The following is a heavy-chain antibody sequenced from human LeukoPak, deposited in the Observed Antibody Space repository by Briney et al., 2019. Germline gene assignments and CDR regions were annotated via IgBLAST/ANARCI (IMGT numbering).Heavy chain of an antibody. D-gene: IGHD3-22*01. V-gene: IGHV3-7*01. J-gene: IGHJ4*02. CDR2: IKQDGSEK. CDR3: ARDVTYYYDSSGYFDS. Sequence: GGSLRLSCVASGFTFSSYWMSWVRQAPGKGLEWVANIKQDGSEKYYVDSVKGRFTISRDNAKNSLYLQMNSLRAEDTAVYYCARDVTYYYDSSGYFDSWGQGTLVTVSS. CDR1: GFTFSSYW.